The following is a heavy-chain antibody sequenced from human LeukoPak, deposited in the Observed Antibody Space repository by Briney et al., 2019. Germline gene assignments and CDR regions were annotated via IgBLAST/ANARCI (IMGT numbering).Heavy chain of an antibody. CDR1: GFTFTSSA. CDR2: IVVGSGNT. V-gene: IGHV1-58*01. D-gene: IGHD5-24*01. Sequence: SVKVSCKASGFTFTSSAVQWVRQARGQRLEWIGWIVVGSGNTNYAQKFQERVTITRDMSTSTAYMELSSLRSEDTAVYYCARDFRRDGYNPQAFDIWGQGTMVTVSS. CDR3: ARDFRRDGYNPQAFDI. J-gene: IGHJ3*02.